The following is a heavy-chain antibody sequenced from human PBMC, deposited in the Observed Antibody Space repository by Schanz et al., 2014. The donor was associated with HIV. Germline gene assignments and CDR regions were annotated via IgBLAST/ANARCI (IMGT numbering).Heavy chain of an antibody. CDR2: ITGSSAHT. V-gene: IGHV3-23*01. J-gene: IGHJ6*02. Sequence: EVRLLESGGRLEHPGGSLRLICAASGFTFSNYAMSWVRQAPGKGLEWVSAITGSSAHTYYADSVKGRFTISRDNSKNTLYLQMNGLRAEDTAVYYCANSGYCTNGICYTRGDGMDVWGQGTTVTVSS. CDR3: ANSGYCTNGICYTRGDGMDV. D-gene: IGHD2-8*01. CDR1: GFTFSNYA.